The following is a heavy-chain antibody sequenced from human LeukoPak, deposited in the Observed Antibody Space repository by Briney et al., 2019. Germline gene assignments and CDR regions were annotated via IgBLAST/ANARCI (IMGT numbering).Heavy chain of an antibody. J-gene: IGHJ4*02. D-gene: IGHD4-11*01. V-gene: IGHV4-39*01. Sequence: PSETLSLTCTVSGGSISSSSYYWGWIRQPPGKGLEWIGSIYYSGSTYYNPSLKSRVTISVDTSKNQFSLKLSSVTAADTAVYYCASRISVTIDYWGQGTLVTVSS. CDR3: ASRISVTIDY. CDR1: GGSISSSSYY. CDR2: IYYSGST.